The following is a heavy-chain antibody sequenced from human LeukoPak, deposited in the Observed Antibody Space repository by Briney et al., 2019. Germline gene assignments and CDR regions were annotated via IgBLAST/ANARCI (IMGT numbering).Heavy chain of an antibody. Sequence: ASVKVSCKASGYTFTGYYMHWVRQAPGQGLEWMGWINPNSGGTNYAQKFQGRVTMTRDTSISTAYMELSRLRSDDTAVYYCARVVGGLMWDAFDIWGQGTMVTVSS. D-gene: IGHD2-8*01. J-gene: IGHJ3*02. V-gene: IGHV1-2*02. CDR3: ARVVGGLMWDAFDI. CDR2: INPNSGGT. CDR1: GYTFTGYY.